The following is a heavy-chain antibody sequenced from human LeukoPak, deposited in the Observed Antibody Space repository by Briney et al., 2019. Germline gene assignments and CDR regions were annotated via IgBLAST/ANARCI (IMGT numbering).Heavy chain of an antibody. D-gene: IGHD4-17*01. CDR1: GGSISSGSYY. CDR2: IYTSGST. V-gene: IGHV4-61*02. Sequence: SETLSLTCTVSGGSISSGSYYWSWIRQPAGKGLEWIGRIYTSGSTNYNPSLKSRVTISVDTSKNQFSLKLSSVTAADTAVYYCARRGDYGDYLNWFDPWGQGTLVTVSS. J-gene: IGHJ5*02. CDR3: ARRGDYGDYLNWFDP.